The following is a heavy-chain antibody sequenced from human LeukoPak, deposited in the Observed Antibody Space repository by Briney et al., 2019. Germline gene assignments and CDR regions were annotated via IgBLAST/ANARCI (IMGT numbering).Heavy chain of an antibody. CDR3: ARATKWLRSYYFDY. Sequence: SETLSLTCTVSGGSISSYYWSWIRQPPGKGLEWIGYIYYSGSTNYNPSLKSRVTISVDTSKNQFSLKLSSVTAADTAVYYCARATKWLRSYYFDYWGQGTLVTVSS. D-gene: IGHD5-12*01. V-gene: IGHV4-59*01. CDR2: IYYSGST. CDR1: GGSISSYY. J-gene: IGHJ4*02.